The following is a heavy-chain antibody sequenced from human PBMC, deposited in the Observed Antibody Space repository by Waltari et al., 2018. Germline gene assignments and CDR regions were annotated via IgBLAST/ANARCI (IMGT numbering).Heavy chain of an antibody. Sequence: QLQLQESGPGLVKPSETLSLTCTVSGGSISSSSYYWGWTRQPPGKGLEWIGSIYYSGSTYYNPSLKSRVTISVDTSKNQFSLKLSSVTAADTAVYYCARREEATNLFDYWGRGTLVTVSS. V-gene: IGHV4-39*01. J-gene: IGHJ4*02. CDR3: ARREEATNLFDY. CDR1: GGSISSSSYY. CDR2: IYYSGST.